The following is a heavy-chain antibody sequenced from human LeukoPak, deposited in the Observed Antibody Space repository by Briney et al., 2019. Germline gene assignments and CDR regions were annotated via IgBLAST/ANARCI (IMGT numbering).Heavy chain of an antibody. CDR2: INTNTGNP. D-gene: IGHD2-21*02. Sequence: ASVKVSCKTSGYTFTTYDISWVRQAPGQGLEWMGWINTNTGNPTYAQGFTGRFVFSLDTSVSTAYLQISSLKAEDTAVYYCARGGGDLYYYYYYGMDVWGQGTTVTVSS. CDR1: GYTFTTYD. CDR3: ARGGGDLYYYYYYGMDV. V-gene: IGHV7-4-1*02. J-gene: IGHJ6*02.